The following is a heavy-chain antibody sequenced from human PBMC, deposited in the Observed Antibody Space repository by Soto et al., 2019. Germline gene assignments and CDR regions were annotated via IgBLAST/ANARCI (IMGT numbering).Heavy chain of an antibody. CDR3: AGWGFMIEPS. D-gene: IGHD3-22*01. CDR2: ISSSSSYI. V-gene: IGHV3-21*01. Sequence: TGGSLRLSCAASGFTFSSYSMNWVRQAPGKGLEWVSSISSSSSYIYYADSVKGRFTISRDNAKNSLYLQMNSLRAEDTAVYYCAGWGFMIEPSWGQGTLVTVSS. CDR1: GFTFSSYS. J-gene: IGHJ5*02.